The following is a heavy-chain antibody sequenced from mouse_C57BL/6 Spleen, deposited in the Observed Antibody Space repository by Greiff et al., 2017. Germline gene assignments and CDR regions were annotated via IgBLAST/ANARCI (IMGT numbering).Heavy chain of an antibody. CDR3: ARRDLRDSSCSWLAY. CDR2: IYPGDGDT. D-gene: IGHD3-2*02. V-gene: IGHV1-80*01. J-gene: IGHJ3*01. CDR1: GYAFSSYW. Sequence: VKLVESGAELVKPGASVKISCKASGYAFSSYWMNWVKQRPGKGLEWIGQIYPGDGDTNYNGKFKGKATLTADKSSSTAYMQLSSLTSEDSAVYFCARRDLRDSSCSWLAYWGQGTLVTVSA.